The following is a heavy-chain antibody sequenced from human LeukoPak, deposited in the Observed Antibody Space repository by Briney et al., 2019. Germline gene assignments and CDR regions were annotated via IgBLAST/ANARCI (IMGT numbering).Heavy chain of an antibody. CDR3: ARDGGGYNSWFDP. CDR1: DGSISSYF. Sequence: SETLSLTCTVSDGSISSYFWSWIRQPPGKGLEWIGYIYSSGYTNYNPSLKSRVTISVDTSKNQFSLKLSSVTAADTAVYYCARDGGGYNSWFDPWGQGTLVTVSS. CDR2: IYSSGYT. D-gene: IGHD5-24*01. V-gene: IGHV4-59*01. J-gene: IGHJ5*02.